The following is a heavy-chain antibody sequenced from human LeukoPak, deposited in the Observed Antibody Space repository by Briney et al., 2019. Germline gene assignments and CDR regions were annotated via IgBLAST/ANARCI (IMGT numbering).Heavy chain of an antibody. Sequence: ASMKVSCKASGYTFTSYDINWVRQATGQGLEWMGWMNPNSGNTGYAQKFQGRVTMTRNTSISTAYMELSSLRSEDTAVYYCARGSIAARPLGYWGQGTLVTVSS. CDR1: GYTFTSYD. D-gene: IGHD6-6*01. J-gene: IGHJ4*02. CDR3: ARGSIAARPLGY. CDR2: MNPNSGNT. V-gene: IGHV1-8*01.